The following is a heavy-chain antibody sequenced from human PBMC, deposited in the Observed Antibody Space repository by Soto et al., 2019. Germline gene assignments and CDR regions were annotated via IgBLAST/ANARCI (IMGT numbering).Heavy chain of an antibody. D-gene: IGHD3-10*01. J-gene: IGHJ3*02. CDR1: GFTFDDYA. Sequence: EVQLVESGGGLVQPGRSLRLSCAASGFTFDDYAMHWVRQAPGKGLEWVSGISWNSGSIGYADSVKGRFTISRDNAKNSLYLQMNSLRAEDTALYYCATITMVRGVIITSGAFDIWGQGTMVTVSS. V-gene: IGHV3-9*01. CDR3: ATITMVRGVIITSGAFDI. CDR2: ISWNSGSI.